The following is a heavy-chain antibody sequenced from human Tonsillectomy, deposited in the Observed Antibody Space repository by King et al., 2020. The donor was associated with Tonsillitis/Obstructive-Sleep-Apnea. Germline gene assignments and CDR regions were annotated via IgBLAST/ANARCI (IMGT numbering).Heavy chain of an antibody. J-gene: IGHJ6*02. CDR2: IYPGDSDT. V-gene: IGHV5-51*03. D-gene: IGHD3-22*01. CDR1: GYTFTNFW. CDR3: ARVLRDYYHPSGRPHYYYGMDV. Sequence: VQLVESGAEVKKPGESLKISCKGSGYTFTNFWIAWVRQMPGKGLEWMGNIYPGDSDTRYSPSFQGQVNISADKSITTAYLQWSSLKASDTAMYYCARVLRDYYHPSGRPHYYYGMDVWGQGTTVTVSS.